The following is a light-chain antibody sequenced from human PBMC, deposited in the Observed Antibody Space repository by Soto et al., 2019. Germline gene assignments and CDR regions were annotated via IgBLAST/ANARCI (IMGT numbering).Light chain of an antibody. CDR2: EVN. CDR3: SSYTTSAPYV. Sequence: QSALTQPASLSGSPGQSITISCTGTSSDIGAYDYVSWFQQHPGKAPKLMISEVNNRPSGVSNRFSGSKSGNTASLTISGLQAEDEADYYCSSYTTSAPYVFGSGTKVTAL. V-gene: IGLV2-14*01. CDR1: SSDIGAYDY. J-gene: IGLJ1*01.